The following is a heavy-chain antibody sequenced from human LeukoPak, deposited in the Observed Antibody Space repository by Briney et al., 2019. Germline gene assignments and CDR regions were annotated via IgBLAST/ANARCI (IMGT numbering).Heavy chain of an antibody. J-gene: IGHJ4*02. CDR2: ISYDGSNK. V-gene: IGHV3-30-3*01. CDR3: ARGLGTTVSTFDY. D-gene: IGHD4-17*01. CDR1: GFTFSSYT. Sequence: GGSLRLSCAASGFTFSSYTMHWVRQAPGKGLEWVAVISYDGSNKYYADSVKGRFTISRDNSKNTLYLQMNSLRAEDTAVYYCARGLGTTVSTFDYWGQGTLVTVSS.